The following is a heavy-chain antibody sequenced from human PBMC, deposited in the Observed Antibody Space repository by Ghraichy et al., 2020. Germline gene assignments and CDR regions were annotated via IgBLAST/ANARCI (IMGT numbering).Heavy chain of an antibody. V-gene: IGHV3-30*18. Sequence: GGSLRLSCAASGFTFSSYGMHWVRQAPGKGLEWVAVISYDGSNKYYADSVKGRFTISRDNSKNTLYLQMNSLRAEDTAVYYCAKDEEEAYYYDSSGYYNSFDYWGQGTLVTVSS. D-gene: IGHD3-22*01. J-gene: IGHJ4*02. CDR2: ISYDGSNK. CDR3: AKDEEEAYYYDSSGYYNSFDY. CDR1: GFTFSSYG.